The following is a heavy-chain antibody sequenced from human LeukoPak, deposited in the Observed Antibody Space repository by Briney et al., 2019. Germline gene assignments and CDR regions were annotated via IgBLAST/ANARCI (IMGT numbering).Heavy chain of an antibody. D-gene: IGHD2-2*01. CDR2: IKNKAEGGTT. CDR3: TTSEDSVVVPAADPFDY. Sequence: PGGSLRLSCAASGFTFSNAWMSWVRQAPGEGLEWVGRIKNKAEGGTTDYAAPVKGRFTISRDDSKNTLYLQMNSLKTEDTAVYYCTTSEDSVVVPAADPFDYWGQGTLVTVSS. CDR1: GFTFSNAW. J-gene: IGHJ4*02. V-gene: IGHV3-15*01.